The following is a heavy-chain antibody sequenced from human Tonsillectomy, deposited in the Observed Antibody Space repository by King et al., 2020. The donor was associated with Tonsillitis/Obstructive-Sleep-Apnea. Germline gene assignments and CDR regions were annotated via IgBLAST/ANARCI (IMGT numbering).Heavy chain of an antibody. D-gene: IGHD2-2*03. CDR1: GGAFRGNY. Sequence: VQLQQWGAGLLKPSETLSLTCAVPGGAFRGNYWTWIRQPPGKGLEWIGEINHSGGPKYNPSLKGRATLSVYTPKSQFSLMLNSVTAADTAVYYCARVGNCSSTGCFDYWGQGTLVTVSS. CDR3: ARVGNCSSTGCFDY. J-gene: IGHJ4*02. V-gene: IGHV4-34*01. CDR2: INHSGGP.